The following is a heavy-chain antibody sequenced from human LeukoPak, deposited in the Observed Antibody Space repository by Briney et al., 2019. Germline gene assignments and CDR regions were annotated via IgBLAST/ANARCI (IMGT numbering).Heavy chain of an antibody. CDR1: GGSIISYF. CDR2: IYTSGST. V-gene: IGHV4-4*07. Sequence: SETLSLTCTVSGGSIISYFWAWIRQPAGEGLEWIGRIYTSGSTDYNPSLKSRVTMSVDTSKNQFSLKLPSVTGADTAVYYCARVVGGTDAGWFDPWGQGTLVTVSS. CDR3: ARVVGGTDAGWFDP. D-gene: IGHD2-8*01. J-gene: IGHJ5*02.